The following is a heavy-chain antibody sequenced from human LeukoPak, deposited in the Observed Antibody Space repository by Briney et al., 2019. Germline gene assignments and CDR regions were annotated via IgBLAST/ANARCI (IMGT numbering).Heavy chain of an antibody. V-gene: IGHV3-33*01. CDR3: ARLASSGWYQDHFDY. Sequence: GGSLRLSCAASGFTFSSYGMHWVRQAPGKGLEWVAVIWYDGSNKYYADSVKGRFTISRDNSKNTLYLQMNSLRAEDTAVYYCARLASSGWYQDHFDYWGQGTLVTVSS. CDR2: IWYDGSNK. D-gene: IGHD6-19*01. CDR1: GFTFSSYG. J-gene: IGHJ4*02.